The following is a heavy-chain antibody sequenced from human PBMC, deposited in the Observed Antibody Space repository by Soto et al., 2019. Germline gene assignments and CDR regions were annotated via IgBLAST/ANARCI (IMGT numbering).Heavy chain of an antibody. V-gene: IGHV4-4*02. D-gene: IGHD2-8*01. CDR2: VHHSGNT. CDR3: AKWHPFNP. Sequence: SEALSLTCTVSRASISNTEWWYWVRQPPGKGLEWIGVVHHSGNTNYNPSLKSRVTMSVDKSKNQFSLMLRSVTAADTAVYYCAKWHPFNPWGQGTLVTVSS. J-gene: IGHJ5*02. CDR1: RASISNTEW.